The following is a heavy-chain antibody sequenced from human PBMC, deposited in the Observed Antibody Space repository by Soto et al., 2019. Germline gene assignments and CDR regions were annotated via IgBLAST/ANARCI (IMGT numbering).Heavy chain of an antibody. D-gene: IGHD1-1*01. CDR2: ISDHNGNT. CDR1: GYIVTTYG. V-gene: IGHV1-18*01. Sequence: QVHLVQSGAEVKKPGASVKVACKGSGYIVTTYGITWVRQAPGQGLEWMGWISDHNGNTNYAQKLQGRVTVTRDTSTSTAYMELRNLRSDATAVYYCARGRYGDYWGQGAVVTVSS. J-gene: IGHJ4*02. CDR3: ARGRYGDY.